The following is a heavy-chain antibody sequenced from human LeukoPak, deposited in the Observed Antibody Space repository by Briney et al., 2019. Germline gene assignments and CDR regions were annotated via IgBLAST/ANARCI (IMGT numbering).Heavy chain of an antibody. CDR1: GYTFTSYD. D-gene: IGHD6-6*01. CDR2: MNPNSGNT. CDR3: ARFFSSDGMDV. J-gene: IGHJ6*02. Sequence: ASVKVSCKASGYTFTSYDINWVRQATGQGVEWMGWMNPNSGNTGYAQKFKGRVTMTRNTSISTAYMELSSLRSEDTAVYYCARFFSSDGMDVWGQGTTVTVSS. V-gene: IGHV1-8*01.